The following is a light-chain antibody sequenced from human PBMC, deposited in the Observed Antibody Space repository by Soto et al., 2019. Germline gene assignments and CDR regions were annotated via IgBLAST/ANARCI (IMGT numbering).Light chain of an antibody. Sequence: EIVLTQSPGTLSLSPGERATLSYRASQSLSSRYLAWYQQKPGRAPRLLIYGASTTDTGMPDMFSGIGSGTDFALIISRLEPEDFAVYFCQQYGSSQNTFGQGTRLEIK. J-gene: IGKJ5*01. V-gene: IGKV3-20*01. CDR1: QSLSSRY. CDR3: QQYGSSQNT. CDR2: GAS.